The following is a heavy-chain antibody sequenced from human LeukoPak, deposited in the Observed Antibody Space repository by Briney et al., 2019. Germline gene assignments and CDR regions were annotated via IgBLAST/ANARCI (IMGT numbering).Heavy chain of an antibody. Sequence: YMHXVRQAPGQXLEWMGIINPSGGSTSYAQKFQGRVTMTRDTSTSTVYMELSSLRSEDTAVYYCARSFRQQLVGSFDPWGQGTLVTVSS. V-gene: IGHV1-46*01. CDR2: INPSGGST. J-gene: IGHJ5*02. D-gene: IGHD6-13*01. CDR3: ARSFRQQLVGSFDP. CDR1: Y.